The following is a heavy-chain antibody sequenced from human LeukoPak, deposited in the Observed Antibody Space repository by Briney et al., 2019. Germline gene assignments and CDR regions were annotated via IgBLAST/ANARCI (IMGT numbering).Heavy chain of an antibody. Sequence: GGSLRLSCAASGFTFSSYALNWVRQAPGKGLEWVSSISYTGTYIYYADSVKGRFTISRDNAQNSLYLQMNSLRAEDTAIYYCVRDRGTYRPIDYWGQGTLVTVSS. CDR1: GFTFSSYA. CDR2: ISYTGTYI. J-gene: IGHJ4*02. D-gene: IGHD1-26*01. V-gene: IGHV3-21*04. CDR3: VRDRGTYRPIDY.